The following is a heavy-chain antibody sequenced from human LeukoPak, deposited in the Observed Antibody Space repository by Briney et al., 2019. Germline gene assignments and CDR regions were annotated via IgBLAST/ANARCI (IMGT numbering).Heavy chain of an antibody. V-gene: IGHV3-15*01. J-gene: IGHJ6*02. CDR2: IKSKTDGGTT. CDR3: VTDLMDV. CDR1: GFTFSSAL. Sequence: KPGGSLRLSGTASGFTFSSALMIWVRQAPGKGLEWVGRIKSKTDGGTTDYAAPVKGRFTISRDDSKNTSYLQMNSLKTEDTAMYYCVTDLMDVWGQGTTVTVSS.